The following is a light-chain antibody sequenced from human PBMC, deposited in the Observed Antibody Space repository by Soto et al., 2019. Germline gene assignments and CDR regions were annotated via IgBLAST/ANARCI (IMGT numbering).Light chain of an antibody. CDR1: SSDVGGCNS. J-gene: IGLJ1*01. CDR3: SLWESSSSDV. V-gene: IGLV2-14*01. CDR2: DVT. Sequence: QSVLTQPASVSGSPGLSISISCAGTSSDVGGCNSVSWYEQYPGKAPKRIIDDVTNRPSCVADRFSGSKSGNTASLSSSGHQAEGEDDYYWSLWESSSSDVFGSGTKVTVL.